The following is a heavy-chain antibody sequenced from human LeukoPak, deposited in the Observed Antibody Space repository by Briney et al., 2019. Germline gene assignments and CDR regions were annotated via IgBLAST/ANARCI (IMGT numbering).Heavy chain of an antibody. J-gene: IGHJ6*03. Sequence: PSGTLSLTCAVSGGSISSSNWWSWVRQPPGKGLEWIGEIYHSGSTNYNPSLKSRVTISVDKSKNQFSLKLSSVTAADTAVYYCALSIFGDPTGYYMDVWGKGTTVTVSS. V-gene: IGHV4-4*02. D-gene: IGHD3-3*01. CDR3: ALSIFGDPTGYYMDV. CDR1: GGSISSSNW. CDR2: IYHSGST.